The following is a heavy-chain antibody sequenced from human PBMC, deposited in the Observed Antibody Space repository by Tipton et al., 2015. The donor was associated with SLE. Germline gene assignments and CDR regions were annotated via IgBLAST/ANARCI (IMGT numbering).Heavy chain of an antibody. V-gene: IGHV1-46*01. J-gene: IGHJ4*02. CDR3: AGGADSSSSFDY. CDR2: INPSGGST. D-gene: IGHD6-6*01. CDR1: GYTFTSYY. Sequence: QLVQSGAEVKKPGASVKVSCKASGYTFTSYYMHWVRQAPGQGLEWMGIINPSGGSTSYAQKFQGRVTMTRDTSTSTVYMELSSLGAEDAAVYCCAGGADSSSSFDYWGQGTRVTVSS.